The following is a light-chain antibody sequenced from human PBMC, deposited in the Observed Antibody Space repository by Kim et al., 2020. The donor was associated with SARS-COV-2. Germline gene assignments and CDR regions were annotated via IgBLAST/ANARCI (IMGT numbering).Light chain of an antibody. CDR1: QSLLHSNGYKY. J-gene: IGKJ2*01. Sequence: EPASISCRSTQSLLHSNGYKYLDWYLQKPGQSPQLLIFLGTNRASGVPDRFSGSGSGTDFTLKISRVEAEDVGVYYCMQALQTPYAFGQGTKLEI. CDR3: MQALQTPYA. V-gene: IGKV2-28*01. CDR2: LGT.